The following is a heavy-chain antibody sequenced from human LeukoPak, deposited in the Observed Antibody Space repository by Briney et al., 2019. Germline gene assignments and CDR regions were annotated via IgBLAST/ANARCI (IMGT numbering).Heavy chain of an antibody. D-gene: IGHD3-10*01. J-gene: IGHJ6*03. Sequence: GASVKVSCESSGYTFTSYGISWVRQAPGQGLEWMGWISVYNGNTHSAQKFQGRVTITADKSTSTAYMELSSLRSEDTAVYYCARASLYGSDKEYYYYYMDVWGKGTTVTVSS. CDR3: ARASLYGSDKEYYYYYMDV. V-gene: IGHV1-18*01. CDR2: ISVYNGNT. CDR1: GYTFTSYG.